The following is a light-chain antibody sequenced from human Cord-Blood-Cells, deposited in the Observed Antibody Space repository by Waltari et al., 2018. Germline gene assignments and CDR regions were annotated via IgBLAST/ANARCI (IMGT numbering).Light chain of an antibody. Sequence: QSALTQPASVSGSPGQSITISCTGTSSDVGSDNLASWYQQHPGKAPKLMIYEGSKRTSGVSNLFSGSKAGNTASLTISGLQAEDEADYYCCSYAGSNWVFGGGTKLTVL. CDR3: CSYAGSNWV. J-gene: IGLJ3*02. CDR2: EGS. CDR1: SSDVGSDNL. V-gene: IGLV2-23*01.